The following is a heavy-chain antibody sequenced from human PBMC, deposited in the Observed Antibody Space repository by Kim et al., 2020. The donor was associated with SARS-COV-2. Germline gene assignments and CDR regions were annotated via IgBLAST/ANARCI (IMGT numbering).Heavy chain of an antibody. J-gene: IGHJ4*02. D-gene: IGHD1-26*01. Sequence: TTDYAAPVKGRFTISRDDSKNTLYLQMNSLKTEDTAVYYCTTGEAGAADYWGQGTLVTVSS. CDR3: TTGEAGAADY. CDR2: TT. V-gene: IGHV3-15*01.